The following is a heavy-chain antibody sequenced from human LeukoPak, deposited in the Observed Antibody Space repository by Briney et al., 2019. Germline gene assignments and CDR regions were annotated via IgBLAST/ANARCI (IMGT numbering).Heavy chain of an antibody. CDR3: ARSSGYDFWSGYIDY. D-gene: IGHD3-3*01. Sequence: GASVKVSCKASGYTFTSYYMHWLRQAPGQGLEWMGIINPSGGSTSYAQKFQGRVTMTRDTSTSTVYMELSSLRSEDTAVYYCARSSGYDFWSGYIDYWGQGTLVTVSS. V-gene: IGHV1-46*01. J-gene: IGHJ4*02. CDR1: GYTFTSYY. CDR2: INPSGGST.